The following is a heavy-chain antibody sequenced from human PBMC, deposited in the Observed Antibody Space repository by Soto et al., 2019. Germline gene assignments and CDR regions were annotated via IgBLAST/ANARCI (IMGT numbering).Heavy chain of an antibody. J-gene: IGHJ4*02. Sequence: QAQVVQSGAEVRKPGSSVKLSCKASEGTFNSYSIAWVRQAPGQGLEWMGGIIPYYNTLNYAQKFQDRVTITADDSTNTVYMELSSLRSDDTAVYFCASGASRWDPYFFDSWAQGTLVTVSS. CDR3: ASGASRWDPYFFDS. D-gene: IGHD6-13*01. V-gene: IGHV1-69*01. CDR1: EGTFNSYS. CDR2: IIPYYNTL.